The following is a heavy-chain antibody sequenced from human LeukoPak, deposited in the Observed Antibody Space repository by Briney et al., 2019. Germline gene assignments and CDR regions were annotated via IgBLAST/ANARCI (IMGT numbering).Heavy chain of an antibody. J-gene: IGHJ4*02. D-gene: IGHD6-19*01. CDR1: GFTVSSNY. CDR3: ARTIAMTGIDYFDQ. Sequence: PGGSLRLSCAASGFTVSSNYMSWVRQAPGKGLEWVSVMYSDGSAYYADSAKGRFTISRDNSKNRLFLQMNSLRAEDTAVYFCARTIAMTGIDYFDQWGQGTLVTVS. V-gene: IGHV3-53*01. CDR2: MYSDGSA.